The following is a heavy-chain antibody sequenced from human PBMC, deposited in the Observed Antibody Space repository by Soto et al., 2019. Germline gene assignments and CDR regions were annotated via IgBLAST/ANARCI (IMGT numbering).Heavy chain of an antibody. CDR3: ARTDRYQLSDFSDY. CDR1: GGSVSSDSHY. Sequence: SETLSLTCTVSGGSVSSDSHYWSWIRQPPGKGLEWIGYIYYSGMTTYNPSLKSRVTISVDTSKNHFSLKLSSVTAADTAVYYCARTDRYQLSDFSDYWGQGTLVTVSS. V-gene: IGHV4-61*03. CDR2: IYYSGMT. J-gene: IGHJ4*02. D-gene: IGHD2-2*01.